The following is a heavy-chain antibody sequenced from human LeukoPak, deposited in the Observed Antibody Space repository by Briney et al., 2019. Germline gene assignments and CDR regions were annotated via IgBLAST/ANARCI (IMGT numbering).Heavy chain of an antibody. D-gene: IGHD2-2*01. Sequence: SETLSLTCAVYGESFSRYYWSWIRQPPGKGLEWIGEINHSGGTNYNPSLKSRVTISVDTSKNQFSLKLSSVTAADTAVYYCAICSTSCYPAITLDYWGQGNLVTVSS. CDR3: AICSTSCYPAITLDY. J-gene: IGHJ4*02. CDR1: GESFSRYY. CDR2: INHSGGT. V-gene: IGHV4-34*01.